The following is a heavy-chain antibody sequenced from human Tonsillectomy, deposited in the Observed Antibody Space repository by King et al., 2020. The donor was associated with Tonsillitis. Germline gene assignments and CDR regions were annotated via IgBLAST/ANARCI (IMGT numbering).Heavy chain of an antibody. Sequence: QLQESGPGLVKPSETLSLTCSVSGGSISTYYWNWIRQPPGKGLEWIGYIDDSGRTNYNPSRKGRGPISLDTSKSQFSLKLTSMTAADTAVYYCARGPWFGELSLDYWGQGTLVTVSS. V-gene: IGHV4-59*08. CDR3: ARGPWFGELSLDY. J-gene: IGHJ4*02. D-gene: IGHD3-10*01. CDR1: GGSISTYY. CDR2: IDDSGRT.